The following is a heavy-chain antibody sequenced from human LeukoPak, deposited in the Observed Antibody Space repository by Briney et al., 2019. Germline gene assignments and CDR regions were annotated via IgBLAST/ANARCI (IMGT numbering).Heavy chain of an antibody. CDR2: VFDSGGT. J-gene: IGHJ4*02. Sequence: SETLSLTCTLYGGSISNYWWSWIRQPPGKGLEWIGYVFDSGGTNYNPSLKSRVTISVDTSKKQFSLKLSSVTAADTAVYYCARGYSSSWNYFDYWGQGTLVTVSS. CDR3: ARGYSSSWNYFDY. D-gene: IGHD6-13*01. CDR1: GGSISNYW. V-gene: IGHV4-59*01.